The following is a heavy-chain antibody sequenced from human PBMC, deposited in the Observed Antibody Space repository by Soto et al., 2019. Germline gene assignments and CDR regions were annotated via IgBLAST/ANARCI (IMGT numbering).Heavy chain of an antibody. D-gene: IGHD6-19*01. CDR1: GDSYSISTYS. Sequence: SETLSLTCNMSGDSYSISTYSWSWIRQPPGKALQWIGLIYQSGVTSYNPSLASRVSISLDRSNNQCSLKLKSVTAADTAVYCCAGMPYTSGLRFDPWGPGTLVTVSS. CDR2: IYQSGVT. V-gene: IGHV4-30-2*01. J-gene: IGHJ5*02. CDR3: AGMPYTSGLRFDP.